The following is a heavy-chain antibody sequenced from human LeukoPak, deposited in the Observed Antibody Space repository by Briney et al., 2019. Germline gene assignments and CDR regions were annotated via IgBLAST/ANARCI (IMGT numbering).Heavy chain of an antibody. CDR3: AKEEPYYYDSSGYYYGFDY. J-gene: IGHJ4*02. V-gene: IGHV3-30*18. CDR2: ISYDGSNK. Sequence: GGSLRLSCAASGFTFSSYGMHWVRQAPGKGLEWVAVISYDGSNKYYADSVKGRFTISRDNSKNTLYLQMNSLRAEDTAVYYCAKEEPYYYDSSGYYYGFDYWGQGTLVTVSS. D-gene: IGHD3-22*01. CDR1: GFTFSSYG.